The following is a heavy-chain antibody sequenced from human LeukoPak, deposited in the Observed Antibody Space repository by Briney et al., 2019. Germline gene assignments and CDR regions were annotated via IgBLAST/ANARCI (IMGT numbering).Heavy chain of an antibody. Sequence: GGSLRLSCAASGFTFSSYEMNWVRQAPGKGLEWVAVISSDGSIDYYADSVRGRFTVSRDNSKNTMYLQVNSLRAEDTAVYYCTREGMGTTFSAWFDPWGQGTLVTVSS. CDR3: TREGMGTTFSAWFDP. D-gene: IGHD1-7*01. J-gene: IGHJ5*02. V-gene: IGHV3-30*03. CDR1: GFTFSSYE. CDR2: ISSDGSID.